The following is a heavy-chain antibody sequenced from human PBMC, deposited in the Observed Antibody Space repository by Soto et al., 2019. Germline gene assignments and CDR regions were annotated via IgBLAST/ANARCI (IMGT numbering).Heavy chain of an antibody. V-gene: IGHV1-18*01. CDR3: ARDPLITMVRGDSNWFDP. D-gene: IGHD3-10*01. CDR1: GYSFASYG. CDR2: ISAYNGNT. Sequence: GASVKVSCKASGYSFASYGIGWVRQAPGQGLEWMGWISAYNGNTNYAQKLQGRVTMTTDTSTSTAYMELRSLRSDDTAVYYCARDPLITMVRGDSNWFDPWGQGTLVTVSS. J-gene: IGHJ5*02.